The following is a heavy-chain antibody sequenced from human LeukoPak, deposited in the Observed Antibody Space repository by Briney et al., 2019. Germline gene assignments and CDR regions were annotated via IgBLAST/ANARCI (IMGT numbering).Heavy chain of an antibody. CDR2: INPNSGGT. V-gene: IGHV1-2*02. J-gene: IGHJ4*02. Sequence: ASVKVSCKASGYTFTGYYMHWVRPAPGQRLEWMGWINPNSGGTNYAQKFQGRVTMTRDTSISTAYMELSRLRSDDTAVYYCARDCGAAAGTCFDYWGQGTLVTVSS. D-gene: IGHD6-13*01. CDR1: GYTFTGYY. CDR3: ARDCGAAAGTCFDY.